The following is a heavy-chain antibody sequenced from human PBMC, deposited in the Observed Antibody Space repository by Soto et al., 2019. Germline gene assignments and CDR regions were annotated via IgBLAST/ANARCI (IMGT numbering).Heavy chain of an antibody. Sequence: GGSLRLSCAASGFTFDDCAMHWVRQAPGKGLEWVSLISWDGGSTYYADSVKGRFTISRDNSKNSLYLQMNSLRAEDTALYYCAKDISRGNDGHFDYWGQGTLVTVSS. CDR3: AKDISRGNDGHFDY. CDR2: ISWDGGST. J-gene: IGHJ4*02. CDR1: GFTFDDCA. V-gene: IGHV3-43D*04. D-gene: IGHD1-1*01.